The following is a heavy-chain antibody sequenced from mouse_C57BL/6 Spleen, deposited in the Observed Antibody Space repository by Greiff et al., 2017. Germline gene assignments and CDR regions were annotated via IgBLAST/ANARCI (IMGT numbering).Heavy chain of an antibody. CDR3: ARERTAQATFAY. CDR2: IDPSDSET. D-gene: IGHD3-2*02. V-gene: IGHV1-52*01. Sequence: QVQLHQPGAELVRPGSSVKLSCKASGYTFTSYWMHWVKQRPIQGLEWIGNIDPSDSETHYNQKFKDKATLTVDKSSSTAYMQLSSLTSEDSAVYYCARERTAQATFAYWGQGTLVTVSA. CDR1: GYTFTSYW. J-gene: IGHJ3*01.